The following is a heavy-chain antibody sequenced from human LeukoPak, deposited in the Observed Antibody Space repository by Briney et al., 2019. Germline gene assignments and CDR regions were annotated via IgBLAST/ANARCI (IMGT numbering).Heavy chain of an antibody. CDR3: AKGFYDAVVTSAFDI. Sequence: GGSLRLSCGASGFTFSTSWMAWVRQAPGRGLEWVANIKEDGSEKYYVDSVKGRFTISRDNARNSLYLQMNSLRAEDTAVYYCAKGFYDAVVTSAFDIWGQGTMVTVSS. J-gene: IGHJ3*02. CDR2: IKEDGSEK. D-gene: IGHD3-22*01. CDR1: GFTFSTSW. V-gene: IGHV3-7*03.